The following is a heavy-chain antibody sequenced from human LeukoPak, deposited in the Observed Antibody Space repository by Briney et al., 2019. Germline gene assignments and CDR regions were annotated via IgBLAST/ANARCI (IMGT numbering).Heavy chain of an antibody. CDR2: ISGSSGIT. V-gene: IGHV3-23*01. CDR3: AKVPYENYYYYMDV. CDR1: GFTFSGYG. Sequence: GGSLRLPCAASGFTFSGYGMTWVRQAPGKGLEWVSAISGSSGITHYADSVKGRFTISRDNSKNTLYMQMNSLRAEDTAVYYCAKVPYENYYYYMDVWGKGTPVTVSS. D-gene: IGHD3-22*01. J-gene: IGHJ6*03.